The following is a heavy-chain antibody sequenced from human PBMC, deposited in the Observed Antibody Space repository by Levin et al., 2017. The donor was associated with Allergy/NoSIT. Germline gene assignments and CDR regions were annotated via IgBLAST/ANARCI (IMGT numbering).Heavy chain of an antibody. CDR2: ISGSGGST. V-gene: IGHV3-23*01. Sequence: GGSLRLSCAASGFTFSSYAMSWVRQAPGKGLEWVSAISGSGGSTYYADSVKGRFTISRDNSKNTLYLQMNSLRAEDTAVYYCAKDSETSGIAAGGGYFDRWGRGTLVTVSS. CDR1: GFTFSSYA. D-gene: IGHD6-13*01. J-gene: IGHJ2*01. CDR3: AKDSETSGIAAGGGYFDR.